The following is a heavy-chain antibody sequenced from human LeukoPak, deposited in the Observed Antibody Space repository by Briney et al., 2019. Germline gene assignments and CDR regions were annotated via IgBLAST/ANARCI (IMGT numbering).Heavy chain of an antibody. V-gene: IGHV4-38-2*01. CDR2: IFHSGST. Sequence: PSETLSLTCAVSGYSISSGCYWGWIRQPPGKGLEWFGGIFHSGSTYYNPSLKSRVSISVDTSKNQVSLRLSSVTAADPAVYYCARHLGTLYTAFDCWGQGTLVTVSS. CDR3: ARHLGTLYTAFDC. J-gene: IGHJ4*02. CDR1: GYSISSGCY. D-gene: IGHD1-1*01.